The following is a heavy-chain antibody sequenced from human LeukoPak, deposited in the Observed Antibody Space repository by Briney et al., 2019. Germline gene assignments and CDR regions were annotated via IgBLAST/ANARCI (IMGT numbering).Heavy chain of an antibody. CDR1: GFTFSSYS. D-gene: IGHD5-18*01. Sequence: PGGSLRLSCAASGFTFSSYSMNWVRQAPGKGLEWVSSISSSSSYICYADSVKGRFTISRDNAKNSLYLQMNSLRAEDTAVYYCARDRYREGYSYGYSNYGMDVWGQGTTVTVSS. CDR2: ISSSSSYI. V-gene: IGHV3-21*01. J-gene: IGHJ6*02. CDR3: ARDRYREGYSYGYSNYGMDV.